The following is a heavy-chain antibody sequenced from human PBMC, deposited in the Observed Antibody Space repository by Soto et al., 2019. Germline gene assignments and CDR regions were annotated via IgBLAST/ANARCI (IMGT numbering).Heavy chain of an antibody. J-gene: IGHJ4*02. CDR2: ISAYNGDI. CDR3: ARGLGYSGGGSCLLPFDY. Sequence: QVQLVQSGAEVQKPGASVKVSCKTSGYNFNSYSISWVRQAPGQRLEWMGWISAYNGDIEYAQSLQGRVTMTTDTSTSTAYMALRSLRSDDTAVYFCARGLGYSGGGSCLLPFDYWGQGTLVTVSS. CDR1: GYNFNSYS. D-gene: IGHD2-15*01. V-gene: IGHV1-18*01.